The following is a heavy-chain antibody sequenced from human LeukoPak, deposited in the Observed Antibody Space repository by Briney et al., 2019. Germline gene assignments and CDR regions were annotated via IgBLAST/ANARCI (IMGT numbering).Heavy chain of an antibody. D-gene: IGHD4-17*01. CDR3: ARDLYGDYVFDY. J-gene: IGHJ4*02. CDR1: GGSISSYY. V-gene: IGHV4-59*01. CDR2: IYYSGST. Sequence: SETLSLTCTISGGSISSYYWSWIRQPPGKGLEWIGYIYYSGSTNYNPSLKSRVTISVDTSKNQFSLKLSSVTAADTAVYYCARDLYGDYVFDYWGQGTLVTVSS.